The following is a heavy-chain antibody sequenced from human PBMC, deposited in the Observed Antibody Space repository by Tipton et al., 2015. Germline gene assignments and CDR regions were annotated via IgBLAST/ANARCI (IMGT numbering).Heavy chain of an antibody. CDR3: VRFGPKGYFDL. D-gene: IGHD3-9*01. V-gene: IGHV1-69*13. Sequence: QLVQSGPEVKKPGASVRVSCVASGDKFTTDDINWVRQAPGQGLEWMGGIIPIFGTANYAQKFQGRVTITADESTSTAYMELSSLRSEDTAVYYCVRFGPKGYFDLWGQGTLVTVSS. J-gene: IGHJ4*02. CDR1: GDKFTTDD. CDR2: IIPIFGTA.